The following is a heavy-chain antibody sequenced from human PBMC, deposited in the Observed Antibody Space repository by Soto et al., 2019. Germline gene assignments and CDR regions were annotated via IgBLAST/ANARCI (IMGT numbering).Heavy chain of an antibody. V-gene: IGHV4-38-2*01. CDR1: GYSISSGYY. CDR2: IYHSGST. J-gene: IGHJ6*02. D-gene: IGHD2-2*01. CDR3: EGSIVPADPYYGIDV. Sequence: PSETLSLTCAVSGYSISSGYYWGWIRQPPGKGLEWIGSIYHSGSTYYNPSLKSRVTISVDTSKNQFSLKLSSVTAADTAVYYCEGSIVPADPYYGIDVWGQGTTVTVSS.